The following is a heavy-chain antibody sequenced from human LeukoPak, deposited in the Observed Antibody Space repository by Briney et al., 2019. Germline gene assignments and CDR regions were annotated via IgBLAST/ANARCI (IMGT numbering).Heavy chain of an antibody. D-gene: IGHD6-13*01. V-gene: IGHV4-39*07. CDR2: IYYSGST. CDR1: GGSISSSSYY. J-gene: IGHJ4*02. Sequence: SETLSLTCTVSGGSISSSSYYWGWIRQPPGKGLEWIGSIYYSGSTYYNPSLKSRVTISVDTSKNQFSLKLSSVTAADTAVYYCARGPNYTWPNIAAAGTYRYWGQGTLVTVSS. CDR3: ARGPNYTWPNIAAAGTYRY.